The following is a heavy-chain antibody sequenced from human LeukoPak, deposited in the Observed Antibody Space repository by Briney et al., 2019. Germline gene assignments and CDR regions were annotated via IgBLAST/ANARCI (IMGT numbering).Heavy chain of an antibody. Sequence: SETLSLTCTVSGGSISSSSYYWGWIRQPPGKGLGWIGSIYYSGSTYYNPSLKSRVTISVDTSKNQFSLKLSSVTAADTAVYYCARLNSSGSHWGQGTLVTVSS. CDR1: GGSISSSSYY. J-gene: IGHJ4*02. CDR2: IYYSGST. V-gene: IGHV4-39*01. CDR3: ARLNSSGSH. D-gene: IGHD6-19*01.